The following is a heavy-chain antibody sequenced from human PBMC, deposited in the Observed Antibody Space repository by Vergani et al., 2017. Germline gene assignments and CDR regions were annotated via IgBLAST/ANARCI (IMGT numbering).Heavy chain of an antibody. CDR2: IGKDGINT. V-gene: IGHV3-30*02. CDR1: GFPFTNFA. CDR3: AKYLRDSTDGLPDS. D-gene: IGHD2-21*02. J-gene: IGHJ4*02. Sequence: QVQLVESAGGVVQPGGSLRFSFPASGFPFTNFAFHWIRQAPAKGLEWLAYIGKDGINTRYRDAVKGRFTVSRDNSKDILYLQMDSLRSEDTELYYCAKYLRDSTDGLPDSWGPGTLVIVSS.